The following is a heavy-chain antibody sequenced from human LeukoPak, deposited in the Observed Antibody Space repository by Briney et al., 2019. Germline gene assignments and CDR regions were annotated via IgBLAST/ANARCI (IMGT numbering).Heavy chain of an antibody. CDR2: ISSSSSYI. CDR3: ARDVAAAGDY. Sequence: GGSLRLSCAASGFTFSSYSMNWVRQAPGKGLEWVSSISSSSSYIYYADSVKGRFTISRDNAKNSLYLQMNSLRVEDTAVYYCARDVAAAGDYWGQGTLVTVSS. J-gene: IGHJ4*02. D-gene: IGHD6-13*01. V-gene: IGHV3-21*01. CDR1: GFTFSSYS.